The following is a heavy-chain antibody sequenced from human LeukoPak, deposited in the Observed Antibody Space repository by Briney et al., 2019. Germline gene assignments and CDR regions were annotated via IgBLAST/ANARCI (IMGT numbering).Heavy chain of an antibody. D-gene: IGHD6-13*01. Sequence: GVLRLSCGVSGFTLSSYWMSWVRQAPGKGREGVANIKQDGSEKYYVDSVEGRFTISRDNAQNSLYLQMNSLRAEDTAMYYCARVGIAAALDGFDIWGQGTRVTVS. CDR2: IKQDGSEK. CDR3: ARVGIAAALDGFDI. V-gene: IGHV3-7*01. CDR1: GFTLSSYW. J-gene: IGHJ3*02.